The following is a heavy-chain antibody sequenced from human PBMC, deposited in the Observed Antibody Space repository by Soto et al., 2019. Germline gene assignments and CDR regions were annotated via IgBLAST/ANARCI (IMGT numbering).Heavy chain of an antibody. CDR1: GFSLSDYD. Sequence: GGSLRLSCAASGFSLSDYDMSWVRHEPGKGLEWVSTISKSGASKYYANSVRGRFAVSRDNSRNTLHLQMNSLSAADTALYYGVKDFQAGDYGAPHFSFYGMDVWGQGTRVTVSS. J-gene: IGHJ6*02. V-gene: IGHV3-23*01. D-gene: IGHD4-17*01. CDR3: VKDFQAGDYGAPHFSFYGMDV. CDR2: ISKSGASK.